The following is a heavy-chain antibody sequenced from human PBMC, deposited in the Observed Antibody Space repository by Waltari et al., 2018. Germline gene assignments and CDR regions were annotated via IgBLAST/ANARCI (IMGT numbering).Heavy chain of an antibody. CDR1: GGSISSGDDY. V-gene: IGHV4-30-4*08. CDR2: IYYSGST. CDR3: ASRGLGYYGSGSGGVDY. D-gene: IGHD3-10*01. J-gene: IGHJ4*02. Sequence: QVQLQESGPGLVKPSQTLSLTCTVSGGSISSGDDYWSWIRQPPGKGLAWIGYIYYSGSTYYHPSRKGRVTITVDTSQNQFSLKLGSGTAADTAVYYCASRGLGYYGSGSGGVDYWGQGTLVTVSS.